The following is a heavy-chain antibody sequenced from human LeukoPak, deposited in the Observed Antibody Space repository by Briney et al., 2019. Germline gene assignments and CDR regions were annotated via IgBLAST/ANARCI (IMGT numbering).Heavy chain of an antibody. CDR2: IYYSGSA. Sequence: SETLSLTCTVSGGSISSYYWSWIRQPPGKGLEWIGYIYYSGSAKYNPSLKSRVTISVDTSKNQISLKLSSVTAADTAVYYCATGSTSGPWFDPWGQGTLVTVSS. D-gene: IGHD2-2*01. V-gene: IGHV4-59*01. CDR1: GGSISSYY. J-gene: IGHJ5*02. CDR3: ATGSTSGPWFDP.